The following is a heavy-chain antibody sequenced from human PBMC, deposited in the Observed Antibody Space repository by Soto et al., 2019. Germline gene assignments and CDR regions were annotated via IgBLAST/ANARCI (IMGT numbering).Heavy chain of an antibody. J-gene: IGHJ4*02. Sequence: PQTLSLTCVISGDSVSSNSAAWNWIRQSPSRGLEWLGRTYYRSKWYNDYAVSVKSRITINPDTSKNQFSLQLNSVTPEDTAVYYCARVMSSDYDFWSGYLEWGQGTLVTVSS. D-gene: IGHD3-3*01. CDR1: GDSVSSNSAA. CDR2: TYYRSKWYN. V-gene: IGHV6-1*01. CDR3: ARVMSSDYDFWSGYLE.